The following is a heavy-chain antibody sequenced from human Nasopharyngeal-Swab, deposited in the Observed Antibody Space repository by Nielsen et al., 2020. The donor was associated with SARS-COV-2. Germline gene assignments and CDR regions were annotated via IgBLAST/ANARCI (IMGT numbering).Heavy chain of an antibody. CDR1: GFTLSDYY. CDR3: ARGLEDLGGDY. D-gene: IGHD3-10*01. Sequence: SLKISCAASGFTLSDYYMAWIRQAPGKGLEWLSYISSSGITIYYADSVKGRFTISRDKAKNSLFLQMNSLRAEDTAVYFCARGLEDLGGDYWGQGTLVTVSS. J-gene: IGHJ4*02. V-gene: IGHV3-11*01. CDR2: ISSSGITI.